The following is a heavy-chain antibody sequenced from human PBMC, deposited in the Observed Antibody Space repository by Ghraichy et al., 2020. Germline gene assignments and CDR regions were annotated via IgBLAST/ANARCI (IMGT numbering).Heavy chain of an antibody. J-gene: IGHJ4*02. CDR1: GFTFSSYD. Sequence: GGSLRLSCAASGFTFSSYDMHWVRQATGKGLEWVSGIGTAGDTFYPGSVKGRFTISRDNSKNTLYLQVNSLRAEDTAVYYCAKELAYCGGECYSAYFDYWGQGTLVTVSS. V-gene: IGHV3-13*01. CDR2: IGTAGDT. CDR3: AKELAYCGGECYSAYFDY. D-gene: IGHD2-21*01.